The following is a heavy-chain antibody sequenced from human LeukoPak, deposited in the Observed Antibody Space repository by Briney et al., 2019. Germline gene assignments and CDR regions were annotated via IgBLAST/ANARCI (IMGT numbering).Heavy chain of an antibody. Sequence: SQTLSLTCAISGDSVSSNSAAWNWIRQSPSRGLEWLGRTYYRSKWCYDCAVSVKSRITINPDTSKNQFSLQLNSVTPEDTAVYYCARFYYDTSGHGAFDIWGQGTMVTVSS. V-gene: IGHV6-1*01. CDR1: GDSVSSNSAA. D-gene: IGHD3-22*01. J-gene: IGHJ3*02. CDR3: ARFYYDTSGHGAFDI. CDR2: TYYRSKWCY.